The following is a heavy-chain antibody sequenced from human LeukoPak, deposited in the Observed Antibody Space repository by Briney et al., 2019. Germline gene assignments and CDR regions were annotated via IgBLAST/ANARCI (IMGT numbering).Heavy chain of an antibody. CDR3: ARGPRFDP. CDR1: GYTFTTYE. V-gene: IGHV1-8*01. Sequence: GSVSVSCTPSGYTFTTYEINWVRQAPGQGLEWMGWVHPNSGDTVYAQTFQGRVTITRDTSISTTYMELSSLRSDDTAVYYCARGPRFDPWGQGTLVTVSS. CDR2: VHPNSGDT. J-gene: IGHJ5*02.